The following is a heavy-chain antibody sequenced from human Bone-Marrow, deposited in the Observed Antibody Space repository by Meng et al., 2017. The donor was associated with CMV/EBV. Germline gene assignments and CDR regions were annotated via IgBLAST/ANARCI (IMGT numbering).Heavy chain of an antibody. CDR2: IIPILGIA. J-gene: IGHJ6*02. CDR1: GGTFSSYT. CDR3: AIVRGDKPRKYYYYYYGMDV. Sequence: SVKVSCKASGGTFSSYTISWVRQAPGQGLEWMGRIIPILGIANYAQKFQGRVTITADKSTSTAYMELSSLRSEDTAVYYCAIVRGDKPRKYYYYYYGMDVWGQGTTVTVSS. D-gene: IGHD2-21*02. V-gene: IGHV1-69*02.